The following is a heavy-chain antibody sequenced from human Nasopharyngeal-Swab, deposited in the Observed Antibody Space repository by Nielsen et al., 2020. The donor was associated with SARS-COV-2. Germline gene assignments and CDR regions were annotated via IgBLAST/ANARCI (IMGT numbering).Heavy chain of an antibody. CDR2: ISSSVSYI. D-gene: IGHD6-19*01. CDR3: ARLPSAWGRRDFDY. Sequence: GESLKISCAGSAFTFSTYSMIWVRQAPAKGLEWVSWISSSVSYIYYADSVKGRFTISRDNAKNALYLQMSSLRAEDTAVYYCARLPSAWGRRDFDYWGQGTLVTVSS. CDR1: AFTFSTYS. V-gene: IGHV3-21*06. J-gene: IGHJ4*02.